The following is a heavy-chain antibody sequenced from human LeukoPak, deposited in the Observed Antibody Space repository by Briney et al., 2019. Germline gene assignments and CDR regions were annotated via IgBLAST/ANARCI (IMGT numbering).Heavy chain of an antibody. CDR2: INQDGSEK. CDR1: GFPFSSYW. CDR3: ARGEDNADEYLREDY. J-gene: IGHJ4*02. D-gene: IGHD2/OR15-2a*01. Sequence: PGGSLRLSCAGSGFPFSSYWMTWVRQAPGKGLEWVANINQDGSEKSYVGSVRGRFTISRDNVKNSLYLQMNRVGAEDTAVYYCARGEDNADEYLREDYWGQGILVTVSP. V-gene: IGHV3-7*04.